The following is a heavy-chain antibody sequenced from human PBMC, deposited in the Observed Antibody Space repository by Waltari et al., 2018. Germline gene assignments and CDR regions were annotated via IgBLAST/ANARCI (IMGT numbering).Heavy chain of an antibody. CDR1: GFRFSNYW. J-gene: IGHJ6*02. V-gene: IGHV3-74*03. Sequence: EEQLLESGGGLVQPGDSLSLSCAASGFRFSNYWLNWVRQAPGQGLVWVARISNDETTLTYADSVKGRFTISRDNAKNTVYLQMKRLRADDTAVYYCARLAPRTYRSPVPGRHYYYGMDVWGQGTTVTVSS. CDR2: ISNDETTL. CDR3: ARLAPRTYRSPVPGRHYYYGMDV. D-gene: IGHD3-10*01.